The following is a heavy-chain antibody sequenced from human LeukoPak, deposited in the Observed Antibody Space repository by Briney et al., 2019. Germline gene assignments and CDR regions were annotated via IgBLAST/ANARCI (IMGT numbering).Heavy chain of an antibody. V-gene: IGHV4-34*01. D-gene: IGHD1-7*01. CDR3: ARAQELYNWFDP. J-gene: IGHJ5*02. CDR1: GGSFSGYY. Sequence: KPSETLSLTCAVYGGSFSGYYWSWIRQPPGKGLEWIGEINRSGSTNYNPSLRSRVTISVDTSKNQFSLKLSSVTAADTAVYYCARAQELYNWFDPWGRGTPVTVSA. CDR2: INRSGST.